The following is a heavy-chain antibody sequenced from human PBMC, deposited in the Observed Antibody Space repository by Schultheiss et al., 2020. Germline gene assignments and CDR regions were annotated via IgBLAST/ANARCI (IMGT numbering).Heavy chain of an antibody. D-gene: IGHD1-26*01. CDR2: IYYSGST. Sequence: SQTLSLSCTVSGGSISSGDYYWSWIRQPPGKGLEWIGDIYYSGSTYYNPSLKSRVTISEDTSKNQFSLKLSSVTAADTAVYYCARRRIVGAYYYGMDVWGQGTTVTVSS. V-gene: IGHV4-30-4*01. CDR3: ARRRIVGAYYYGMDV. CDR1: GGSISSGDYY. J-gene: IGHJ6*02.